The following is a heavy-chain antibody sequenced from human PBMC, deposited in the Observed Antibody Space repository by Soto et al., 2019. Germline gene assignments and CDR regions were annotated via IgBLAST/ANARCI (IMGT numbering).Heavy chain of an antibody. CDR3: ATMPLIIVVAGRLDY. D-gene: IGHD6-19*01. Sequence: ASVKVSCKVSGYTLTELSIHWVRQAPGKGLEWMGNFDPANDETIFAQKFQGRVTMTEDTSTDTAYMGLSSLRSEDTAVYYCATMPLIIVVAGRLDYWGQGTLVTVSS. CDR1: GYTLTELS. CDR2: FDPANDET. J-gene: IGHJ4*02. V-gene: IGHV1-24*01.